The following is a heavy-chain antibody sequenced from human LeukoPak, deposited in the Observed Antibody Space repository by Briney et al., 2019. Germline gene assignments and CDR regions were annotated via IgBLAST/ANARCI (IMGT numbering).Heavy chain of an antibody. CDR3: ATVNCSSTSCYIGDWFDP. V-gene: IGHV1-24*01. CDR1: GYTLTELY. D-gene: IGHD2-2*02. CDR2: FDPEGGEA. Sequence: ASVKVSCKVSGYTLTELYMHWVRQAPGKGLEWMGGFDPEGGEAIYAQKFQGRVTMTEDTSTDTAYMELSRLRSEDTAVYYCATVNCSSTSCYIGDWFDPWGQGTLVTVSS. J-gene: IGHJ5*02.